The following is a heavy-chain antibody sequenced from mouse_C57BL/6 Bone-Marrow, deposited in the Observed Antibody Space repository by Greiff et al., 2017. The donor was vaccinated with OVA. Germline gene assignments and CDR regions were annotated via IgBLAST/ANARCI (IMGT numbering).Heavy chain of an antibody. Sequence: EVKLVESGGDLVKPGGSLKLSCAASGFTFSSYGMSWVRQTPDKRLEWVATISSGGSYTYYPDSVKGRFTISRDNAKNTLYLQMSSLKSEDTAMYYCARHFTLDYWGQGTTLTVSS. CDR3: ARHFTLDY. CDR2: ISSGGSYT. J-gene: IGHJ2*01. CDR1: GFTFSSYG. V-gene: IGHV5-6*01. D-gene: IGHD1-1*01.